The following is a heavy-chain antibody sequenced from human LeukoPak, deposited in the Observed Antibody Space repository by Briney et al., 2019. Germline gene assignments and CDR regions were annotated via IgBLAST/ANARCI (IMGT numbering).Heavy chain of an antibody. CDR1: GFTYTDYW. CDR2: IKEDGSVK. D-gene: IGHD3-22*01. J-gene: IGHJ4*01. CDR3: ARDERVGYYIY. Sequence: GGSLRLSCEVSGFTYTDYWMSWVRQAPGRGLEWVANIKEDGSVKQHADSVRGRFTISRNNAKSSLNLQMSSLKAEDSAVYYCARDERVGYYIYWGQGTLVTVSS. V-gene: IGHV3-7*01.